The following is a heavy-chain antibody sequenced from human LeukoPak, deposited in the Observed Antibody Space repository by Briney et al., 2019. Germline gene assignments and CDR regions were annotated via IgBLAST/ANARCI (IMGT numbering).Heavy chain of an antibody. D-gene: IGHD3-10*01. J-gene: IGHJ4*02. CDR1: GFTFSDYY. Sequence: NPGGSLRLSCAASGFTFSDYYMSWIRQAPGKGLEWVSYISSSGSTIYYADSVKGRFTISRDNSKNTLYLQMSSLRAEDTAVYYCAKATSKTYYYGSGSYLGVYWGQGTLVTVSS. CDR3: AKATSKTYYYGSGSYLGVY. CDR2: ISSSGSTI. V-gene: IGHV3-11*01.